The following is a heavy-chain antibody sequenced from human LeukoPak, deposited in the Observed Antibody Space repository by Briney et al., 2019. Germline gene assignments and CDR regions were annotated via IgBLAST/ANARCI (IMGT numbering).Heavy chain of an antibody. J-gene: IGHJ4*02. D-gene: IGHD1-1*01. CDR2: ISSDSSYI. Sequence: KPGGSLRLSCAASGFTFSSCSMNWVRRAPGKGLEWVSSISSDSSYIFYLDSVKGRFTISRDNAKNSAYLQMNSLRVEDTAVYYCARDSPKTGMGNWGQGTLVTVSS. V-gene: IGHV3-21*01. CDR1: GFTFSSCS. CDR3: ARDSPKTGMGN.